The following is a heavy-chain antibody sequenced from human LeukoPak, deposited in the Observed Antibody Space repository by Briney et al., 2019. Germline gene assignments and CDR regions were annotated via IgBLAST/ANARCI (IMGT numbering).Heavy chain of an antibody. CDR3: ARGGSYPDY. Sequence: PGGSLRLSCAASGFTFSSYTLNWVRQGPGKGLEWVSSISSSSNYIYYADSVQGRFTISRDNAKNSLYLRMNSLRAEDTAVYYCARGGSYPDYWGQGTLVTVSS. CDR1: GFTFSSYT. CDR2: ISSSSNYI. V-gene: IGHV3-21*01. D-gene: IGHD1-26*01. J-gene: IGHJ4*02.